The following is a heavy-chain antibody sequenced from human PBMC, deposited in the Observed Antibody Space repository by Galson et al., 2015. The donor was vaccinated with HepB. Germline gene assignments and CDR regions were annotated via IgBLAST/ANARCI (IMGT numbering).Heavy chain of an antibody. CDR2: IYWDDDK. CDR1: GFSLSTSGVG. Sequence: PALVKPTQALTLTCTFSGFSLSTSGVGVGWIRQPPGKALEWLALIYWDDDKRYSPSLKSRLTITKDTSKNQVVLTMTNMDPVDTATYYCAHIEDYDSSGQGGFDYWGQGTLVTVSS. V-gene: IGHV2-5*02. J-gene: IGHJ4*02. CDR3: AHIEDYDSSGQGGFDY. D-gene: IGHD3-22*01.